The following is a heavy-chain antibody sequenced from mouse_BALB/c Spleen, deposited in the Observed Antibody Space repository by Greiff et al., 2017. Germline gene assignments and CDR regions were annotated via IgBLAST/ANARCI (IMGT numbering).Heavy chain of an antibody. V-gene: IGHV1-4*01. Sequence: VKLMESGAELARPGASVKMSCKASGYTFTSYTMHWVKQRPGQGLEWIGYINPSSGYTNYNQKFKDKATLTADKSSSTAYMQLSSLTSEDSAVYYCARLWNAMDYWGQGTSVTVSS. J-gene: IGHJ4*01. CDR1: GYTFTSYT. CDR3: ARLWNAMDY. CDR2: INPSSGYT. D-gene: IGHD6-1*01.